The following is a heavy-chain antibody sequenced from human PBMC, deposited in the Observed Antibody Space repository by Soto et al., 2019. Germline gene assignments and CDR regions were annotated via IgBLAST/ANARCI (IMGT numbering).Heavy chain of an antibody. D-gene: IGHD6-13*01. CDR3: ARDLAAAGTYYYYGMDV. J-gene: IGHJ6*02. Sequence: QVQLVESGGGVVQPGRSLRLSCAASGFTFSSYGMHWVCQAPGKVLEWVAVIWYDGSNKYYADSVKGRFTISRDNSKNTLYLQMNSLRAEDTAVYYCARDLAAAGTYYYYGMDVWGQGTTVTVSS. CDR2: IWYDGSNK. CDR1: GFTFSSYG. V-gene: IGHV3-33*01.